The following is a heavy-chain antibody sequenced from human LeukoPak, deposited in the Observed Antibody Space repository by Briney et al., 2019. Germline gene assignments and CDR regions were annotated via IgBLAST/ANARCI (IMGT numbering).Heavy chain of an antibody. CDR1: GFTFSSYG. CDR3: AKAMTGSTYYFDS. Sequence: PGGSLRLSCAASGFTFSSYGMHWVRQAPGKGLEWVAVIWYDGSNKYYVDSVKGRFTISRDNSKNTLYLQMNSLRAEDTAIYYCAKAMTGSTYYFDSWGQGTLVTVSS. CDR2: IWYDGSNK. D-gene: IGHD3-9*01. J-gene: IGHJ4*02. V-gene: IGHV3-33*06.